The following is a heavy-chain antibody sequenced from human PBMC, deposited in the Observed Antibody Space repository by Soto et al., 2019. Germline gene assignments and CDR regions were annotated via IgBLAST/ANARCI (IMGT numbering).Heavy chain of an antibody. D-gene: IGHD3-3*01. CDR1: GYTFTSYG. Sequence: QVQLVQSGAEVKKPGASVKVSCKASGYTFTSYGIRWVRQAPGQGLEWMGWISAYNGNTNYAQKLQGRVTMTTDTSTSTAYMELRSLRSDDTAVYYCARALGKYYDFWSGYSTQFDYWGQGTLVTVSS. CDR3: ARALGKYYDFWSGYSTQFDY. J-gene: IGHJ4*02. V-gene: IGHV1-18*01. CDR2: ISAYNGNT.